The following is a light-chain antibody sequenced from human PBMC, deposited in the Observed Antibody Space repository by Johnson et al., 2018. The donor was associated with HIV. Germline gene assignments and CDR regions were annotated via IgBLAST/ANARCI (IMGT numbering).Light chain of an antibody. CDR1: SSNIGNNY. CDR3: GTWDSSLSARV. V-gene: IGLV1-51*01. Sequence: QSVLTQPPSVSAAPGQKVTISCSGSSSNIGNNYVSWYQQLPGTAPKLLIYDNNKRPSGIPDRFSGSTSGTSATLAITGLLTGDEADYYCGTWDSSLSARVFGTGTKVTVL. J-gene: IGLJ1*01. CDR2: DNN.